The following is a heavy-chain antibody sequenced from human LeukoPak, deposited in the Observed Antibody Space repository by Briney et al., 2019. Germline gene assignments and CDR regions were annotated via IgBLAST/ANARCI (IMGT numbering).Heavy chain of an antibody. CDR2: IYYSGST. D-gene: IGHD4-17*01. J-gene: IGHJ5*02. CDR3: ARTTDYGDYSSWFDP. Sequence: SETLSPTCTVSGGSISSYYWSWIRQPPGKGLEWIGYIYYSGSTNYNPSLKSRVTISVDTSKNQFSLKLSSVTAADTAVYYCARTTDYGDYSSWFDPWGQGTLVTVSS. V-gene: IGHV4-59*01. CDR1: GGSISSYY.